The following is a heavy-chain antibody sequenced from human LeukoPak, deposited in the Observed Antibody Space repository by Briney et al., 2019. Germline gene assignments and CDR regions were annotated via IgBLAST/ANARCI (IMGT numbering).Heavy chain of an antibody. D-gene: IGHD3-16*01. CDR2: IYSGGST. CDR3: VAWGPPFDY. Sequence: GGSLRLSCAPSGFTLSNNYMKWVRQAPGKGLEWVSIIYSGGSTFYADSVQGRFTISRDISKNTLYLQMNNLRAEDTAVYYCVAWGPPFDYWGQGTPVTVSS. J-gene: IGHJ4*02. V-gene: IGHV3-53*01. CDR1: GFTLSNNY.